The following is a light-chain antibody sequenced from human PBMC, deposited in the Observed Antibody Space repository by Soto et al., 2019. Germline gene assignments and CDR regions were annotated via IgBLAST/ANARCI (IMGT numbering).Light chain of an antibody. Sequence: QSVLTQPPSASGTPGQRVTISCSGSNSNIGSNTVNWYQQLPGTAPKLLIYYDNLRPSGVPDRISGSKSGTSASLAISGLQPDDEADYYCAAWDDNLNGRVFGTGTKVTVL. J-gene: IGLJ1*01. V-gene: IGLV1-44*01. CDR2: YDN. CDR1: NSNIGSNT. CDR3: AAWDDNLNGRV.